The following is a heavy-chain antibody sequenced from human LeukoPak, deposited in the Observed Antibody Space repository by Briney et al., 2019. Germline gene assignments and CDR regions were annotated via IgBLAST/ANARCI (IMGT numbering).Heavy chain of an antibody. J-gene: IGHJ4*02. D-gene: IGHD3-22*01. CDR3: AKSTMIVVVTPPGY. Sequence: GGSLRLSCAASGFTFSSYAMSWVRQAPGKGLEWVSAISGSGGSTYYADSVKGRFTISRDNSKNTLYLQMNSLRAEDTAVYYCAKSTMIVVVTPPGYWGQGTLVTVSS. V-gene: IGHV3-23*01. CDR2: ISGSGGST. CDR1: GFTFSSYA.